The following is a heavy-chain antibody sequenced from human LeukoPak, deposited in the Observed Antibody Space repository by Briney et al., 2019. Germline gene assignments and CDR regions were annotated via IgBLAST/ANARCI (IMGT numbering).Heavy chain of an antibody. D-gene: IGHD3-10*01. J-gene: IGHJ5*02. CDR2: IYYSRST. CDR3: ALGGLWFGELYWFDP. Sequence: TSQTLSLTCTVSGGSISSGDYYWSWIRQPPGKGLEWIGYIYYSRSTYYNPSLKSRVTISVDTSKNQFSLKLSSVTAADTAVYYCALGGLWFGELYWFDPWGQGTLVTVSS. CDR1: GGSISSGDYY. V-gene: IGHV4-30-4*01.